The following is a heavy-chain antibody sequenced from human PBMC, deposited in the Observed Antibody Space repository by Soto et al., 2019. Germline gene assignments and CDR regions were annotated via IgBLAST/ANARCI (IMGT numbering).Heavy chain of an antibody. V-gene: IGHV1-18*01. CDR1: GYTFTSYG. D-gene: IGHD3-3*01. CDR2: ISAYNGNT. Sequence: QVQLVQSGAEVKKPGASVKVSCKASGYTFTSYGISWVRQAPGQGLEWMGWISAYNGNTNYAQKLQGRVTMTTDTATSTAYMELRSLRSDDTAVYDCARLKALRFVEWLFTDFDYWGQGTLVTVSS. J-gene: IGHJ4*02. CDR3: ARLKALRFVEWLFTDFDY.